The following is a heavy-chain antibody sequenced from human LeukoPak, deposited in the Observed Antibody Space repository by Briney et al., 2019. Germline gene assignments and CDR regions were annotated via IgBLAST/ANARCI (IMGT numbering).Heavy chain of an antibody. V-gene: IGHV4-59*01. CDR1: GGSISSYY. Sequence: SETLSLTCTVSGGSISSYYWSWIRQPPGKGLEWIGYIYYSGSTNYNPSLKSRVTISVDTSKNQFSPKLSSVTAADTAVYYCARAGDSSGFHYYYYGMDVWGQGTTVTVSS. D-gene: IGHD3-22*01. CDR3: ARAGDSSGFHYYYYGMDV. CDR2: IYYSGST. J-gene: IGHJ6*02.